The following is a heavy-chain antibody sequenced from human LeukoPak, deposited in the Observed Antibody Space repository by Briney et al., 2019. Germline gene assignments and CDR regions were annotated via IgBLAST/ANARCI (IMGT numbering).Heavy chain of an antibody. D-gene: IGHD2-2*01. CDR2: ISGSGGST. Sequence: PGGSLRLSCAASGFTFSSYAMSWVRQAPGKGLEWVSAISGSGGSTYYADSVKGRFTISRDNSKNTLYLQMNSLRAEDTAVYYCAKGPGYCSSTSCYAPYYWGQGTLVTVSS. J-gene: IGHJ4*02. V-gene: IGHV3-23*01. CDR1: GFTFSSYA. CDR3: AKGPGYCSSTSCYAPYY.